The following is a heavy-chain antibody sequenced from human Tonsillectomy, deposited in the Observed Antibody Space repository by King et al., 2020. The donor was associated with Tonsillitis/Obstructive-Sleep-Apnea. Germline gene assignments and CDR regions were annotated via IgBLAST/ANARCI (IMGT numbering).Heavy chain of an antibody. CDR1: GFTFSSYE. CDR2: ISSSGSTI. V-gene: IGHV3-48*03. CDR3: ARGRSYYYDSSGYYFWGFFY. J-gene: IGHJ4*02. Sequence: VQLVESGGGLVRPGGSLRLSCAASGFTFSSYEMNWVRQAPGKGLEWVSYISSSGSTIYYADSVKGRFTISRDNAKNSLYLQMNSLRAEDTAVYYCARGRSYYYDSSGYYFWGFFYWGQGTLVTVSS. D-gene: IGHD3-22*01.